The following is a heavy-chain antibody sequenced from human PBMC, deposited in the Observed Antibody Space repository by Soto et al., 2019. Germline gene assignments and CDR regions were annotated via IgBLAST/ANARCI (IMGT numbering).Heavy chain of an antibody. Sequence: PGGSLRLSCAASGLTFSTFAMSWVRQAPGKGLEWVSGISGSGATTYYADSVRGRFTISRDNSKDTLFLQMDSLRAEDTAIYYCASPPFVGATSHPDFDYWGQGTPVTV. J-gene: IGHJ4*02. CDR2: ISGSGATT. CDR1: GLTFSTFA. D-gene: IGHD1-26*01. V-gene: IGHV3-23*01. CDR3: ASPPFVGATSHPDFDY.